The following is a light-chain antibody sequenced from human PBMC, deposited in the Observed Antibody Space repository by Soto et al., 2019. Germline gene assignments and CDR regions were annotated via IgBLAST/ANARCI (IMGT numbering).Light chain of an antibody. CDR1: QSVSSSY. Sequence: EIVLTQSPGTLSLSPGERATLSCRASQSVSSSYLAWYQQKPGQAPRLLIYGASSRATGIPDRFSGSRSGTEFTLTISSLQPEDFATYYCLQHNSYPFTFGPGTKVDIK. V-gene: IGKV3-20*01. J-gene: IGKJ3*01. CDR2: GAS. CDR3: LQHNSYPFT.